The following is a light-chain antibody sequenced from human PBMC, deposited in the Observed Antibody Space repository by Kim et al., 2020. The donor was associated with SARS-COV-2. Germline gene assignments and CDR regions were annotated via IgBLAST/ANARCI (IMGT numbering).Light chain of an antibody. CDR2: QAS. CDR3: QRYNSYSVLT. Sequence: EIQMTQSPSTLSASGGDRVTITCRASQSISSWVAWYQQNPGKAPKLLIYQASSLESGVPSRFSGSGSGTEFTLTISSLQPDDFATYYYQRYNSYSVLTFGGGTKVDIK. V-gene: IGKV1-5*03. CDR1: QSISSW. J-gene: IGKJ4*01.